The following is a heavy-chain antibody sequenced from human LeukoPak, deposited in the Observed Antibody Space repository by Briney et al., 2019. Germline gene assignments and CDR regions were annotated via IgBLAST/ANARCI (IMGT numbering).Heavy chain of an antibody. D-gene: IGHD3-10*01. V-gene: IGHV1-18*01. Sequence: VASVKVSCKASGYTLTSYGISWVRQAPGQGLEWMGWISAYNGNTNYAQKLQGRVTMTTDTSTSTAYMELRSLRSDDTAVYYCARDHTITMVRGIINWFDPWGQGTLVTVSS. CDR2: ISAYNGNT. CDR3: ARDHTITMVRGIINWFDP. CDR1: GYTLTSYG. J-gene: IGHJ5*02.